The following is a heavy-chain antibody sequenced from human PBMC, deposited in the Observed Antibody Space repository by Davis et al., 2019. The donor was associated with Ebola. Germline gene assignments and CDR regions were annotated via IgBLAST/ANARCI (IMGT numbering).Heavy chain of an antibody. CDR2: INSDGSST. CDR1: GFTFSSYW. J-gene: IGHJ4*02. CDR3: ARGTLAAAGSDY. D-gene: IGHD6-13*01. V-gene: IGHV3-74*01. Sequence: GESLKISCAASGFTFSSYWMHWVRQAPGKGLVWVSRINSDGSSTSYADPVKGRFTISRDNAKNTLYLQMNSLRAEDTAVYYCARGTLAAAGSDYWGQGTLVTVSS.